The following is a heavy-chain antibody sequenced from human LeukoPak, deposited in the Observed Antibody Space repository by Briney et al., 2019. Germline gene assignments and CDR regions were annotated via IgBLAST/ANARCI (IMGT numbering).Heavy chain of an antibody. V-gene: IGHV3-30*03. D-gene: IGHD6-19*01. CDR3: ARGRIAVAGRLDY. CDR2: ISFDGINK. Sequence: GRSLRLSCAASGFTFSNYGMHWVRQAPGKGQEWVAVISFDGINKYYADSVKGRFTISRDNSKNTLYLQMNSLRAEDTAVYYCARGRIAVAGRLDYWGQGTLVTVSS. J-gene: IGHJ4*02. CDR1: GFTFSNYG.